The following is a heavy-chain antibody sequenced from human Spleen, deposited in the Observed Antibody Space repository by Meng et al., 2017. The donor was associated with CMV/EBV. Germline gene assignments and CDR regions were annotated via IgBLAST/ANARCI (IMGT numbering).Heavy chain of an antibody. V-gene: IGHV4-61*01. Sequence: GSVSSGSYYWSWIRQPPGKGLEWIGYIYYSGSTNYNPSLKSRVTISVDTSKNQFSLKLSSVTAADTAVCYCARGYCSSTSCSGWFDPWGQGTLVTVSS. CDR3: ARGYCSSTSCSGWFDP. J-gene: IGHJ5*02. D-gene: IGHD2-2*01. CDR2: IYYSGST. CDR1: GSVSSGSYY.